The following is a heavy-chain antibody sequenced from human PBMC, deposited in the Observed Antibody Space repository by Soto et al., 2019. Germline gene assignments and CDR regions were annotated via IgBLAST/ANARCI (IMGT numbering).Heavy chain of an antibody. CDR1: EFSFSSYV. J-gene: IGHJ4*02. Sequence: QVHLVESGGGVGQPGGSLRLSCAASEFSFSSYVMHWIRQAPGKGLEWVAVISFDGNIIHYADSVKGRFIISRDNSKNTLYLQMHSLSGEDTAVYYCARTFDTIPYYFDYWGQGTLVTVSS. CDR2: ISFDGNII. CDR3: ARTFDTIPYYFDY. D-gene: IGHD3-9*01. V-gene: IGHV3-30-3*01.